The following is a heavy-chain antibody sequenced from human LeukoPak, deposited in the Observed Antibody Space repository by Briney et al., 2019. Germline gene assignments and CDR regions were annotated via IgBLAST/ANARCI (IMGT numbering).Heavy chain of an antibody. CDR1: GGSISSGGYY. V-gene: IGHV4-30-2*01. CDR3: ARYRIAVAGRQLDY. CDR2: IYHSGST. Sequence: PSETLSLTCTVSGGSISSGGYYWSWIRQPPGKGLEWIGYIYHSGSTYYNPSLKSRVTISVDRSKNQFSLKLSSVTAADTAVYYCARYRIAVAGRQLDYWGQGTLVTVSS. J-gene: IGHJ4*02. D-gene: IGHD6-19*01.